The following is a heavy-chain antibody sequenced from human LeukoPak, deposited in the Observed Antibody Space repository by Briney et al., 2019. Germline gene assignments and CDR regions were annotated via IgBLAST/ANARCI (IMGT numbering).Heavy chain of an antibody. CDR2: IWFDGTNE. J-gene: IGHJ3*02. V-gene: IGHV3-33*01. Sequence: PGGSLRLSCAASGFTFSRYGMHWVRQAPGKGLEWVALIWFDGTNENYGDSVNGRFTISRDNSKNTVYLGMSSLRAEDTALYYCARVRDSRDSDAFDTWGQGTMVTISS. CDR1: GFTFSRYG. D-gene: IGHD6-13*01. CDR3: ARVRDSRDSDAFDT.